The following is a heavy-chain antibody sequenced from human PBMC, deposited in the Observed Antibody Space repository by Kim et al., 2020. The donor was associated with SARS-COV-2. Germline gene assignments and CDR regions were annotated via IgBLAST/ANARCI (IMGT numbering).Heavy chain of an antibody. V-gene: IGHV3-73*01. CDR3: ATPILDGGYYGMDV. J-gene: IGHJ6*02. Sequence: GGSLRLSCAASGFTFSGSAMHWVRQASGKGLEWVGRIRSKANSYATAYAASVKGRFTISRDDSKNTAYLQMNSLKTEDTAVYYCATPILDGGYYGMDVWGQGTTVTVSS. D-gene: IGHD1-26*01. CDR2: IRSKANSYAT. CDR1: GFTFSGSA.